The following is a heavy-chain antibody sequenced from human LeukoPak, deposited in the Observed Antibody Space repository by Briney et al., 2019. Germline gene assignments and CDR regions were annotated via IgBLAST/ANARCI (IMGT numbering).Heavy chain of an antibody. D-gene: IGHD6-6*01. CDR2: INPINGDT. CDR3: ARASRWLGSSSDS. J-gene: IGHJ4*02. CDR1: GFPFTGYY. Sequence: ASVKVSCKTSGFPFTGYYFHWMRQAPGQGLEWLGWINPINGDTSYAQNFRGRVTMTSDTSISTAYVELSRLRFDDTAVYYCARASRWLGSSSDSWGQGTLVTVSS. V-gene: IGHV1-2*02.